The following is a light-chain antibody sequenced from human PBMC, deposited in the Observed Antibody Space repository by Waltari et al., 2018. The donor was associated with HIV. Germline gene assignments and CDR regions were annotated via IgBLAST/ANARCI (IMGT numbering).Light chain of an antibody. J-gene: IGLJ2*01. CDR1: NIGSKS. V-gene: IGLV3-21*04. CDR3: QVWDSSSGVV. CDR2: YDS. Sequence: SYVLTQSPSVPVAPGKTARITCGGNNIGSKSVHWYQRKPGQAPVLVIYYDSDRPSGRPERFSGSNSGNTATLTISRVEAGDEADYYCQVWDSSSGVVFGGGTRLTVL.